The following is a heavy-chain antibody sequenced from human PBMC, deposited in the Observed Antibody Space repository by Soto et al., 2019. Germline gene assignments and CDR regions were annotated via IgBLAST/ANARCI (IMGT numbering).Heavy chain of an antibody. V-gene: IGHV4-34*01. J-gene: IGHJ4*02. D-gene: IGHD1-7*01. CDR3: ARGAWLEL. CDR1: DGSFSGYY. CDR2: INHGGST. Sequence: QVQLQQWGAGLLKPSETLSLTCDVYDGSFSGYYWSWVRQPPGKGLDWIGEINHGGSTNYNPSLKSRVTMSVDTSKNQFSLKLSSVTAADTAVYYCARGAWLELWGQGTLGTVSS.